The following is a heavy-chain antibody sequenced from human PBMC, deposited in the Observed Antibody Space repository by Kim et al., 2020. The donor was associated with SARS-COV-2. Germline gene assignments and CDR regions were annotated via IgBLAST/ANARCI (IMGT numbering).Heavy chain of an antibody. CDR1: GYTFTSYY. J-gene: IGHJ3*02. CDR2: INPSGGST. V-gene: IGHV1-46*01. D-gene: IGHD6-13*01. CDR3: ASTRMGIAAAGAFDI. Sequence: ASVKVSCKASGYTFTSYYMHWVRQAPGQGLEWMGIINPSGGSTSYAHKFQGRVTMTRDTSTRTVYMELSSLRSEDTAVYYCASTRMGIAAAGAFDIWGQVTMVIVSA.